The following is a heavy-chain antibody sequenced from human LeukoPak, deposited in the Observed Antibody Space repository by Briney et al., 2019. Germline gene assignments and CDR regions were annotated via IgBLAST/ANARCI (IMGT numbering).Heavy chain of an antibody. CDR1: GGSITTSY. D-gene: IGHD1-20*01. Sequence: SETLSLTCTVSGGSITTSYWTWIRQPPGKGLEFIGYIYYSGITNYNPSLKSRVTISVDTSKNQFSLKLTSVTAADTAVYYCARGEMYNWNAGKWFDPWGQGTLVTVSS. CDR3: ARGEMYNWNAGKWFDP. V-gene: IGHV4-59*01. J-gene: IGHJ5*02. CDR2: IYYSGIT.